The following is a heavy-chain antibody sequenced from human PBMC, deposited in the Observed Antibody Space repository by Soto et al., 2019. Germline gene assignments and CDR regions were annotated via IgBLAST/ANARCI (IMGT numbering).Heavy chain of an antibody. CDR2: ILPIFGTA. J-gene: IGHJ4*02. CDR1: GGTFSSYA. CDR3: ATDGDCTNGVCPAYYFDY. Sequence: QVQLVQSVAEVKKPGSSVKVSCKASGGTFSSYAISWVRQAPGQGLEWMGGILPIFGTAIYAQKFQGRVTITADESTSTAYMELSSLRSEDTAVYYCATDGDCTNGVCPAYYFDYWGQGTLVTVSS. V-gene: IGHV1-69*12. D-gene: IGHD2-8*01.